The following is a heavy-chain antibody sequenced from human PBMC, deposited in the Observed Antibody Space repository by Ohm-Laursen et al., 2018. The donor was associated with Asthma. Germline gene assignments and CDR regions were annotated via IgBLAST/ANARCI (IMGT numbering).Heavy chain of an antibody. CDR3: AREWGGMDV. D-gene: IGHD3-16*01. Sequence: SLRLSCAASEFTFSLYSMDWVRQAPGKGLEWVSYISSSSSTIYYADSVKGRFTISRDNAKNSLYLQMNNLRAEDADIYYCAREWGGMDVWGQGTTVTVSS. J-gene: IGHJ6*02. V-gene: IGHV3-48*01. CDR2: ISSSSSTI. CDR1: EFTFSLYS.